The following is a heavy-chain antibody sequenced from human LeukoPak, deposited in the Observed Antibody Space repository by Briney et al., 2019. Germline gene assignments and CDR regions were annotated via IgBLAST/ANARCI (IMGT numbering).Heavy chain of an antibody. V-gene: IGHV1-2*02. CDR2: INPNSGGT. Sequence: ASVKVSFKASGYTFTNYYIHWVRQAPGQGLEWMGWINPNSGGTNYAQKFQGRVTMTRDTSISTAYMELSRLTSDDTAVYYCAKDAIVRDYSNSDYWGQGTLVTVSS. CDR1: GYTFTNYY. CDR3: AKDAIVRDYSNSDY. D-gene: IGHD4-11*01. J-gene: IGHJ4*02.